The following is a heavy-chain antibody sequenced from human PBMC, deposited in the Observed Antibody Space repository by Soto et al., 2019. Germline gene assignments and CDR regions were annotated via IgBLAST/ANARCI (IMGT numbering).Heavy chain of an antibody. CDR2: ITSSSSHT. CDR1: GFTFSDYY. CDR3: ASEITIFGVVIPHFDY. J-gene: IGHJ4*02. Sequence: PGGSLRLSCAASGFTFSDYYMSWIRQAPGKGLEWVSYITSSSSHTNYADSVRGRFTISRDNAKNSLYLQMNSLRAEDTAVYYCASEITIFGVVIPHFDYWGQGTMVTVYS. V-gene: IGHV3-11*06. D-gene: IGHD3-3*01.